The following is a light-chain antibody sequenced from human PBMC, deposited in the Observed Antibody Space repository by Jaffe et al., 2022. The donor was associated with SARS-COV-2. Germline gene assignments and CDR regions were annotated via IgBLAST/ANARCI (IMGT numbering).Light chain of an antibody. CDR1: QTVREY. CDR3: QQRFDWLT. V-gene: IGKV3-11*01. J-gene: IGKJ4*01. Sequence: EIVLTQSPATLSLSPGERATLSCRASQTVREYLAWYQQKPGQAPRLLISDASNRAPGIPARFRGSGSGTDFTLTISSLDPEDFAVYYCQQRFDWLTFGGGTKVEI. CDR2: DAS.